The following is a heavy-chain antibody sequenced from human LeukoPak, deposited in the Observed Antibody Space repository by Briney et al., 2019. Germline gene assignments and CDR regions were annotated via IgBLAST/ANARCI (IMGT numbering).Heavy chain of an antibody. CDR3: ARDVRKPFLLRFLESGDAFDI. CDR1: GYTFTGYY. Sequence: ASVKVSCKASGYTFTGYYMHWVRQAPGQGLEWMGWISAYNGNTNYAQKLQGRVTMTTDTSTSTAYMELRSLRSDDTAVYYCARDVRKPFLLRFLESGDAFDIWGQGTMVTVSS. J-gene: IGHJ3*02. D-gene: IGHD3-3*01. V-gene: IGHV1-18*04. CDR2: ISAYNGNT.